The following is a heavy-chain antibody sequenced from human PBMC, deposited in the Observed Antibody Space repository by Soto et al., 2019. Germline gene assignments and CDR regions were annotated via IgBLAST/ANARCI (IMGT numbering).Heavy chain of an antibody. CDR2: ISWNSGSI. D-gene: IGHD3-10*01. J-gene: IGHJ3*02. CDR1: GFTFDDYA. Sequence: GGSLRLSCASSGFTFDDYAMHWVRQAPGKGLEWVSGISWNSGSIGYADSVKGRFTISRDNAKNSLYLQMNSLRAEDTALYYCAKESSTHDAFDIWGQGTMVTVSS. CDR3: AKESSTHDAFDI. V-gene: IGHV3-9*01.